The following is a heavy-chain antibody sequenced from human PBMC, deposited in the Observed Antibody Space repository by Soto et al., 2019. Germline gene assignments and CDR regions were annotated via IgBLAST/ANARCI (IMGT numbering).Heavy chain of an antibody. J-gene: IGHJ4*02. CDR3: ARYRERYLNWGDYFDY. CDR1: GYTFTGYY. CDR2: INPNSGGT. Sequence: ASVKVSCKASGYTFTGYYMHWVRQAPGQGLEWMGWINPNSGGTNYAQKFQGWVTMTRDTSISTAYMELSRLRSDDTAVYYCARYRERYLNWGDYFDYWGQGTLVTVSS. V-gene: IGHV1-2*04. D-gene: IGHD3-16*01.